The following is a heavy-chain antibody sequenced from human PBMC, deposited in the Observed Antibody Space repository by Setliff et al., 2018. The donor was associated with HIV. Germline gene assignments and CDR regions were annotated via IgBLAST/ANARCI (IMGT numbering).Heavy chain of an antibody. Sequence: ASVKVSCKASGYAFTGYYMHWVRQAPGQGLEWMGWINPNSGGTDYAQKFQGRVTMTRDTSISTAYMEVHRLRSDDTAVYYCARKGSYYDSSGYWFDPWGQGTLVTVSS. V-gene: IGHV1-2*02. D-gene: IGHD3-22*01. J-gene: IGHJ5*02. CDR1: GYAFTGYY. CDR3: ARKGSYYDSSGYWFDP. CDR2: INPNSGGT.